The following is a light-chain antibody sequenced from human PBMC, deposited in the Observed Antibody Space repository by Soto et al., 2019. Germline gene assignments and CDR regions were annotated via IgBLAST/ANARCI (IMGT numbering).Light chain of an antibody. CDR1: QGISNY. V-gene: IGKV1-27*01. J-gene: IGKJ5*01. Sequence: DIQMTQSPSSLSASVGDRVTITCRASQGISNYLAWYQQKPGKVPKLLIYAAPTLQSGVPSRFSGSGSGTDFTLTISSLQPEDVATYYCQKYSSAPSITFGQGTRLEIK. CDR3: QKYSSAPSIT. CDR2: AAP.